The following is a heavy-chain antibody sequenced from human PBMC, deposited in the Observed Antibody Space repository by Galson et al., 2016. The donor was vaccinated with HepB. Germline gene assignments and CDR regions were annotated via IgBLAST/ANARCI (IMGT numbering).Heavy chain of an antibody. V-gene: IGHV1-46*01. CDR1: GYIFISSY. CDR3: ARDRHQYSSGWYVGGMDV. Sequence: SVKVSCKASGYIFISSYIHWVRQAPGQGLEWMGIINPSGGSTSYAQKLQGRVTMTTDTSTSTAYMELRSLRSDDTAVYYCARDRHQYSSGWYVGGMDVWGQGTTVTVSS. J-gene: IGHJ6*02. CDR2: INPSGGST. D-gene: IGHD6-19*01.